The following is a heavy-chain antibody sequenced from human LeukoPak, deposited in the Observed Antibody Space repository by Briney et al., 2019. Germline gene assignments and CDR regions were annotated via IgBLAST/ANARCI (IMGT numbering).Heavy chain of an antibody. D-gene: IGHD3-22*01. CDR2: INPSGGST. CDR1: GYTFTSNY. V-gene: IGHV1-46*01. CDR3: ARDVISYYYDSSGSPIGSHFDY. J-gene: IGHJ4*02. Sequence: ASVKVSCEASGYTFTSNYIHWLRQAPGQGLEWMGLINPSGGSTSYAQKFQGRVTMTRDTSTSTVYMELSSLRSEDTAVYYCARDVISYYYDSSGSPIGSHFDYWGQGTLVTVSS.